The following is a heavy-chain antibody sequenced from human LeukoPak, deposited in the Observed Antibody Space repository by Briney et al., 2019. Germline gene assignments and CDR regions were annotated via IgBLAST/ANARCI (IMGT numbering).Heavy chain of an antibody. D-gene: IGHD2-2*01. CDR3: AREQPTAMPFDY. J-gene: IGHJ4*02. CDR1: GFRFTTYY. Sequence: ASAKVSCKASGFRFTTYYMHWVRQAPGQGLEWMGMINLGGSVITYAEKFKGRLTMTRTTSTGTVYMDLRSLRSDDTAIYYCAREQPTAMPFDYWGQGTLVTVSS. V-gene: IGHV1-46*01. CDR2: INLGGSVI.